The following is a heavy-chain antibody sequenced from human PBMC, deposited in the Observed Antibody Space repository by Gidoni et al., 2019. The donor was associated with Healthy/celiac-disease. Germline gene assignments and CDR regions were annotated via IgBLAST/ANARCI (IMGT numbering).Heavy chain of an antibody. CDR3: ARVVGPLNDAFDI. V-gene: IGHV4-59*01. CDR2: IYYSGST. J-gene: IGHJ3*02. Sequence: QVQLQESGPGLVKPSETLSLTCTVSGGSISSYYWSWIRQPPGKGLEWIGYIYYSGSTNYNPSLKSRVTISVDTSKNQFSLKLSSVTAADTAVYYCARVVGPLNDAFDIWGQGTMVTVSS. CDR1: GGSISSYY.